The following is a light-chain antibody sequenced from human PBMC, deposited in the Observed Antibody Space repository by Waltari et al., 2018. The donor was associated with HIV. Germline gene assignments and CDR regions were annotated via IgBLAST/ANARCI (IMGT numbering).Light chain of an antibody. CDR2: EGT. J-gene: IGLJ1*01. CDR3: SSFTDRATLV. Sequence: QSALTQPASVSGSPGQSVTNSCNGSRSDIGASNYVSWYQHHPGKAPKLIIYEGTNRPPGISHRFSGSKSGESASLTISGLQAQDEAEYYCSSFTDRATLVCGTGTKVTVL. CDR1: RSDIGASNY. V-gene: IGLV2-14*01.